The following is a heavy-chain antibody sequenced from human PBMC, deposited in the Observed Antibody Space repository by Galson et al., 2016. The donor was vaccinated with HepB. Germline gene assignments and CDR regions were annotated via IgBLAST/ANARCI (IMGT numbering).Heavy chain of an antibody. J-gene: IGHJ4*02. V-gene: IGHV3-11*06. CDR1: GFTFSDYY. CDR3: ATYVTTSYYFDY. Sequence: LRLSCAASGFTFSDYYMSWIRQAPGKGLEWVSYISISSSYTNYADSVKGRFTISRDNAENSLYLQMNSLRAEDTAVYYCATYVTTSYYFDYWGQGTLATVSS. D-gene: IGHD4-17*01. CDR2: ISISSSYT.